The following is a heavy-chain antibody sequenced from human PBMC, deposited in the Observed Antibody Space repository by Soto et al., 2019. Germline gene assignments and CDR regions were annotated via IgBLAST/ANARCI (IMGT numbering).Heavy chain of an antibody. V-gene: IGHV3-30*18. J-gene: IGHJ4*02. D-gene: IGHD6-19*01. CDR3: AKGEQWLVRSRFDY. Sequence: GGSLRLSCAASGFTFSSYGMHWVRQAPGKGLEWVAVISYDGSNKYYADSVKGRFTISRDNSKNTLYLQMNSLRAEDTAVYYCAKGEQWLVRSRFDYWGQGTLVTVSS. CDR1: GFTFSSYG. CDR2: ISYDGSNK.